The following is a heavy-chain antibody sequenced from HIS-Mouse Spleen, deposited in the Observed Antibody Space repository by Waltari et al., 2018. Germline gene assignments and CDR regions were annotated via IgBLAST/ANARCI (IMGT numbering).Heavy chain of an antibody. V-gene: IGHV3-30-3*01. CDR3: ARVNGIAVAGTDAFDI. Sequence: QVQLVESGGGGVQPGRSLRLSCAASGFTFSSYAMHWVRQAPGKGLEWVEVISYDGSNKYYPHSVKGGFTISRDNTKNTLYMQMNSLRAEDTAVYYCARVNGIAVAGTDAFDIWGQGTMVTVSS. CDR1: GFTFSSYA. CDR2: ISYDGSNK. J-gene: IGHJ3*02. D-gene: IGHD6-19*01.